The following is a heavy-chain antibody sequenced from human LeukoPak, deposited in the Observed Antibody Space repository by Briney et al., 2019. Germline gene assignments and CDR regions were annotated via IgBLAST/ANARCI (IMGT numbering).Heavy chain of an antibody. J-gene: IGHJ4*02. CDR2: IKPDGSAG. Sequence: GGSLRLSCATSGFTFSSNWMSWVRHVPGRGLDWVANIKPDGSAGYYAASVKGRFTVSRDNAKNSLYLQMNSLRVEDTAVYYCASYYDSSGYPYFDYWGQGTLVTVSS. CDR1: GFTFSSNW. V-gene: IGHV3-7*01. D-gene: IGHD3-22*01. CDR3: ASYYDSSGYPYFDY.